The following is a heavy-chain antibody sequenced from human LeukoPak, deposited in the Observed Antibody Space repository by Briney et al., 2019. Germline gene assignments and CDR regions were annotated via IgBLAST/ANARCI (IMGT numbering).Heavy chain of an antibody. CDR1: GGSISSYY. J-gene: IGHJ4*02. V-gene: IGHV4-59*01. D-gene: IGHD2-15*01. CDR2: IYYSGYT. Sequence: PSETLSLTCTVSGGSISSYYWSWIRQPPGKGLEWIGCIYYSGYTNYKSSLKSRVTISVDTSKNQFSLKLSSVTAADTAVYYCARDGYCSGGSCLFFDYWGQGTLVTVSS. CDR3: ARDGYCSGGSCLFFDY.